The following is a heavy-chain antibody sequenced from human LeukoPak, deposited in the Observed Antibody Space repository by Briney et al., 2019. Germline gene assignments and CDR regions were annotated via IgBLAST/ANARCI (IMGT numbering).Heavy chain of an antibody. Sequence: PGESLKISCKGSGYSFTSYWIGWVRQMPGKGLEWMGIIYPGDSDTRYSPSFQGQVTISADKSISTAYLQWSSLKASDTAMYYCATNSGYDYYYYYMDVWGKGTTVTVSS. CDR3: ATNSGYDYYYYYMDV. V-gene: IGHV5-51*01. CDR1: GYSFTSYW. D-gene: IGHD5-12*01. CDR2: IYPGDSDT. J-gene: IGHJ6*03.